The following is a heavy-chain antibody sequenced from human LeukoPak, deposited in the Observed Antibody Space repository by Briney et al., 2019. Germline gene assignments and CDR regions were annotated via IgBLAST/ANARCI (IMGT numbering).Heavy chain of an antibody. CDR2: INHSGST. V-gene: IGHV4-34*01. CDR1: GGSFSGYY. Sequence: PSETLSLTCAVYGGSFSGYYWSWIRQPPGKGLEWIGEINHSGSTNYNPSLKSRVTISVDTSKNQFSLKVFSVTAADTAVYYCARTPVSGGDYWGQGTLVTVSS. J-gene: IGHJ4*02. CDR3: ARTPVSGGDY. D-gene: IGHD3-10*01.